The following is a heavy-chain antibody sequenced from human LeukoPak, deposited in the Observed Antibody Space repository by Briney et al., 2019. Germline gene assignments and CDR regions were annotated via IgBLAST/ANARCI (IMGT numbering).Heavy chain of an antibody. CDR2: INHSGST. CDR1: GGSFSGYY. D-gene: IGHD3-22*01. V-gene: IGHV4-34*01. CDR3: ARRLGYYYDSSGYYY. J-gene: IGHJ4*02. Sequence: SETLSLTCAVYGGSFSGYYWSWIRQSPGKGLEWIGEINHSGSTNYNPSLKSRVTISVDTSKNQFSPKLSSVTAADTAVYYCARRLGYYYDSSGYYYWGQGTLVAVSS.